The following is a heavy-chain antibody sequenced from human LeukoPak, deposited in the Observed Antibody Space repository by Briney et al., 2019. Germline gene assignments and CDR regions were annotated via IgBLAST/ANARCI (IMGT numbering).Heavy chain of an antibody. CDR1: RFTFSTYS. J-gene: IGHJ4*02. CDR3: AKSGYSALYYYDSSGYFFDY. D-gene: IGHD3-22*01. Sequence: PGGSLRLSCAASRFTFSTYSMNWVRQAPGKGLEWVSSISSGSSYIYYADSVKGRFTISRDNAKNSLYLQMNSLRAEDTAVYYCAKSGYSALYYYDSSGYFFDYWGQGTLVTVSS. CDR2: ISSGSSYI. V-gene: IGHV3-21*01.